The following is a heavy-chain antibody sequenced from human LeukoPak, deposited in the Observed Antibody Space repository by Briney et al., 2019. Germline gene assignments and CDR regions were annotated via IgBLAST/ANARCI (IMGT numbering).Heavy chain of an antibody. V-gene: IGHV3-21*01. CDR3: ARVNCSSTSCYYYYYYMDV. CDR1: GFTFSSYA. D-gene: IGHD2-2*01. Sequence: GGSLRLSCAASGFTFSSYAMSWVRQAPGKGLEWVSAISSSSSYIYYADSVKGRFTISRDNAKNSLYLQMNSLRAEDTAVYYCARVNCSSTSCYYYYYYMDVWGKGTTVTVSS. CDR2: ISSSSSYI. J-gene: IGHJ6*03.